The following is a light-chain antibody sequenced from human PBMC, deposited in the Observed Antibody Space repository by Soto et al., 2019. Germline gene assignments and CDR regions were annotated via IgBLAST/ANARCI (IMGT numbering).Light chain of an antibody. CDR1: SSNIGSNA. CDR2: SDN. V-gene: IGLV1-44*01. J-gene: IGLJ3*02. CDR3: SVWHDSLNGPV. Sequence: QSMLTQPPSASGTPGQRVTISCSGSSSNIGSNAVNWYQQLPGTAPKLFIYSDNQRPSGVPDRVSVSKSATSAALAIRGLQSDDEADYFCSVWHDSLNGPVFGGGTKVTFL.